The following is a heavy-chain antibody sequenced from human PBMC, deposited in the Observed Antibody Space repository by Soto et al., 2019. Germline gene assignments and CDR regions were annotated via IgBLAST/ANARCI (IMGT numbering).Heavy chain of an antibody. D-gene: IGHD1-26*01. Sequence: QVRLQESGPGLVKPSETLSLTCTVSGGSVSSGSYYWSWIRQPPGKGLEWIGYIYYSGSTNYNPSLKSRVTISVDTSKNQFSLKLSSVTAADTAVYYCARETGATSYYGMDVWGQGTTVTVSS. V-gene: IGHV4-61*01. CDR2: IYYSGST. CDR3: ARETGATSYYGMDV. CDR1: GGSVSSGSYY. J-gene: IGHJ6*02.